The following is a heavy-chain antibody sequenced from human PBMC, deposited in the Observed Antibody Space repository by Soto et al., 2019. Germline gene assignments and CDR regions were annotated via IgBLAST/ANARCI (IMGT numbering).Heavy chain of an antibody. Sequence: SGPTLVKPTQTLTLTCTFSGFSLSTSGVGVGWIRQPPGKALEWLALIYWDDDKRYSPSLKSRLTITKDTSKNQVVLTMTNMDPVDTATYYCAHGPPVAATHLVFDYWGQGTLVTVSS. CDR3: AHGPPVAATHLVFDY. D-gene: IGHD2-15*01. CDR1: GFSLSTSGVG. J-gene: IGHJ4*02. V-gene: IGHV2-5*02. CDR2: IYWDDDK.